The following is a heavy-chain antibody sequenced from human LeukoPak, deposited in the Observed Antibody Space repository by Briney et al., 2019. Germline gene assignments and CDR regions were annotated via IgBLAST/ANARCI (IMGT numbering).Heavy chain of an antibody. Sequence: SVKVSCKASGGTFSSYTISWVRQAPGQGLEWMGRIIPILGIANYAQKFQGRVTITADKSTSTAYMELSSLRSEDTAMYYCASRCVSGNNNNAFDTGGQGTWSPSLQ. CDR3: ASRCVSGNNNNAFDT. J-gene: IGHJ3*02. V-gene: IGHV1-69*02. CDR1: GGTFSSYT. D-gene: IGHD6-19*01. CDR2: IIPILGIA.